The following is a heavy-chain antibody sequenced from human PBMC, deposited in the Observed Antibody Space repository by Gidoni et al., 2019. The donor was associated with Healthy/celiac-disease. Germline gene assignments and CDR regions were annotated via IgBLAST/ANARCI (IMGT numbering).Heavy chain of an antibody. Sequence: QLQLQESGPGLVKPSETLSLTCTVSGGSISSSSYYWGWIRQPPGKGLEWIGSIYYSGSTYYNPSLKSRVTISVDTSKNQFSLKLSSVTAADTAVYYCARHAYSSSWYSGTQFDYWGQGTLVTVSS. J-gene: IGHJ4*02. CDR3: ARHAYSSSWYSGTQFDY. CDR2: IYYSGST. V-gene: IGHV4-39*07. CDR1: GGSISSSSYY. D-gene: IGHD6-13*01.